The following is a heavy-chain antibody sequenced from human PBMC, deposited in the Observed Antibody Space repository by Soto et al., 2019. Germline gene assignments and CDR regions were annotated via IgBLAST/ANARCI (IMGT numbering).Heavy chain of an antibody. Sequence: GESLKISCKGLGYTFTNYWIGWVRQMPVKGLEWMGLIYPSDLDTRYSPSFQGQVTISADKSVSTAYLQWNSLKASDTAMYYCATPGPGVAASFWGQGTQVTVSS. CDR2: IYPSDLDT. V-gene: IGHV5-51*01. D-gene: IGHD6-19*01. J-gene: IGHJ4*02. CDR3: ATPGPGVAASF. CDR1: GYTFTNYW.